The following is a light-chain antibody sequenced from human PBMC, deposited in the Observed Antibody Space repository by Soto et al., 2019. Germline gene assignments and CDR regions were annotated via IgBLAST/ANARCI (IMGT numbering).Light chain of an antibody. J-gene: IGKJ1*01. CDR3: QQYKSYRT. V-gene: IGKV1-5*01. CDR1: QSISSW. Sequence: DIQMTQSPSTLSASVGDRVTITCRASQSISSWLAWYQQKPGKAPKLLIYDASALESGVPSSFSGSGSGTEFTLTIISLQPDDFATYYCQQYKSYRTFGQGTNV. CDR2: DAS.